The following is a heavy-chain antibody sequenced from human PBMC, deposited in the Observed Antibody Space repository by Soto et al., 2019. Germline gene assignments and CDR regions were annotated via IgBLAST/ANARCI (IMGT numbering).Heavy chain of an antibody. Sequence: ASVKVSCKASGYTFTSYGISWVRQAPGQGLEWMGWISAYNGNTNYAQKLQGRVTMTTDTSTSTAYMELRSLRSDDTAVYYCARWGSYNYDILTGTDRRKKNWFDPWGQGTLVTVSS. CDR1: GYTFTSYG. J-gene: IGHJ5*02. CDR3: ARWGSYNYDILTGTDRRKKNWFDP. V-gene: IGHV1-18*01. CDR2: ISAYNGNT. D-gene: IGHD3-9*01.